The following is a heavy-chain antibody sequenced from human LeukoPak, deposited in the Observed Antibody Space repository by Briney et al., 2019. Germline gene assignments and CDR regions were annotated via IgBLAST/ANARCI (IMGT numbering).Heavy chain of an antibody. D-gene: IGHD3-9*01. V-gene: IGHV4-59*12. CDR3: ARASYDILTGYYRGDAFDI. CDR2: IYHSGST. Sequence: SETLSLTCTVSGGSISSYHWSWIRQPPGKGLEWIGYIYHSGSTYYNPSLKSRVTISVDRSKSQFSLKLSSVTAADTAVYYCARASYDILTGYYRGDAFDIWGQGTMVTVSS. CDR1: GGSISSYH. J-gene: IGHJ3*02.